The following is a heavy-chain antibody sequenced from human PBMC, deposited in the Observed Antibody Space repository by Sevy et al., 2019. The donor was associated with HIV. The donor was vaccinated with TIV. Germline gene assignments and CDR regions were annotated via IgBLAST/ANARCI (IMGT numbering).Heavy chain of an antibody. CDR3: SREVRSGVDF. CDR1: GYIFTSYY. D-gene: IGHD3-10*01. J-gene: IGHJ4*02. Sequence: ASVKVSCKASGYIFTSYYIHWVRQAPGKGFEWMGIINPSGGSTSFAQKFQGRVTMTRDTSTSTVYMWLSSLRSEDMAVYFCSREVRSGVDFWGQGTLVTVSS. V-gene: IGHV1-46*01. CDR2: INPSGGST.